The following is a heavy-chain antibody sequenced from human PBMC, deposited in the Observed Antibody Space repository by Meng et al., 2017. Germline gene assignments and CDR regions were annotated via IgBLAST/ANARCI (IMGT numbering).Heavy chain of an antibody. CDR2: ISSSGSTI. V-gene: IGHV3-11*04. CDR1: GFTFSDYH. Sequence: QVQRVGVGGGLVKAGGSLRLSGAALGFTFSDYHMSWIRQAPGKGLEWVSYISSSGSTIYYADSVKGRFTISRDNAKNSLYLQMNSLRAEDTAVYYCASGLSSDFDYWGQGTLVTVSS. CDR3: ASGLSSDFDY. D-gene: IGHD2-15*01. J-gene: IGHJ4*02.